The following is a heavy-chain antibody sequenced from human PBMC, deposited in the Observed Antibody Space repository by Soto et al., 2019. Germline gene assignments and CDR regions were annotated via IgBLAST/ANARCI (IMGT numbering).Heavy chain of an antibody. D-gene: IGHD3-3*01. J-gene: IGHJ1*01. Sequence: QVQLVESGGGLVKPGGSLRLSCAVSGFSFETYYMTWIRQAPGKGLEWLTDISPPSDHTNIADSIQGRFTISRDNAKKTLYLQMDNLRVEGTAVYYCGRRWSAQDHWGQGTLVVVSS. CDR3: GRRWSAQDH. CDR2: ISPPSDHT. V-gene: IGHV3-11*05. CDR1: GFSFETYY.